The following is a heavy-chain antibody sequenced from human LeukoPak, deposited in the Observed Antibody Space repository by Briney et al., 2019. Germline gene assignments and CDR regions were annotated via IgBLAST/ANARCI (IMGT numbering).Heavy chain of an antibody. Sequence: GGSLRLSCAASGFTFSSYSMNWVRQAPGKGLEWVSSTSSSSSYIYYADSVKGRFTISRDNAKNSLYLQMNSLRAEDTAVYYCGRGMTRWLQFRPLDYWGQGTLVTVSS. CDR2: TSSSSSYI. CDR3: GRGMTRWLQFRPLDY. CDR1: GFTFSSYS. V-gene: IGHV3-21*01. J-gene: IGHJ4*02. D-gene: IGHD5-24*01.